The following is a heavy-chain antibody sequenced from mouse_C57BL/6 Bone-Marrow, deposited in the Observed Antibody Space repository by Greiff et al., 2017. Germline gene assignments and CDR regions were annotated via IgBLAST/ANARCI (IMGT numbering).Heavy chain of an antibody. J-gene: IGHJ2*01. CDR2: IDPEDGGT. D-gene: IGHD1-1*01. CDR3: AGGLLRP. V-gene: IGHV14-2*01. CDR1: GFNITDYY. Sequence: EVQLQQSGAELVKPGASVKLSCTASGFNITDYYMNWVKQRPEQGLAWIGRIDPEDGGTKYAPKFQGKATKTADTSSKTSYLQLSSLTSEDTAVYYCAGGLLRPWGQGTTLTVSS.